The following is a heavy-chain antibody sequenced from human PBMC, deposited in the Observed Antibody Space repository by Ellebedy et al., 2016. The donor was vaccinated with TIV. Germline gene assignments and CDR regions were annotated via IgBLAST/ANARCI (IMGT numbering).Heavy chain of an antibody. CDR3: ARGYAGYDFDH. J-gene: IGHJ4*02. CDR2: GYYTGAT. V-gene: IGHV4-61*01. Sequence: MPSETLSLTCTVSGTTLTTGSYYWSWVRQPPGKRLEWIGYGYYTGATRYSPSLKSRVTISLDTSQNQFSLNPNSVTAADTALYDCARGYAGYDFDHWGQGILVTVSS. D-gene: IGHD5-12*01. CDR1: GTTLTTGSYY.